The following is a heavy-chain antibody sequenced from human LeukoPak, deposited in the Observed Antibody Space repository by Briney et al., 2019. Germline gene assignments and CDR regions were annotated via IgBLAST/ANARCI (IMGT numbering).Heavy chain of an antibody. V-gene: IGHV3-33*01. CDR2: IWHDGGRK. CDR1: GFTFSTHG. J-gene: IGHJ4*02. D-gene: IGHD5-12*01. Sequence: GGSLRLSCVLSGFTFSTHGFHWVRQAPGKGLGWVSVIWHDGGRKEYADSVRGRFTISRDNSNLYLQMNSLRAEDTAIYYCARDIGNSGFNLDYWGQGTPVTVSS. CDR3: ARDIGNSGFNLDY.